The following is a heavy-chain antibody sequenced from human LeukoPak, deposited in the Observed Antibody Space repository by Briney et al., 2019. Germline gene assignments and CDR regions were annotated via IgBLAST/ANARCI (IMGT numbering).Heavy chain of an antibody. CDR1: GFPFSIYE. Sequence: GGSLRLSCAVSGFPFSIYEMNWVRQAPGKGLEWVSNIGSSGTTIYYANSVKGRFSISRDNAKSSLYLQMNSLRVEDTAVYYCALLAVASDFDYWGQGALVTVSS. J-gene: IGHJ4*02. CDR2: IGSSGTTI. D-gene: IGHD6-19*01. V-gene: IGHV3-48*03. CDR3: ALLAVASDFDY.